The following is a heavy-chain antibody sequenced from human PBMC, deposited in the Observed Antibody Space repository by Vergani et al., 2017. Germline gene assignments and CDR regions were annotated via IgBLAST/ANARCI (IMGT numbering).Heavy chain of an antibody. V-gene: IGHV1-2*02. CDR1: GYTFTDYY. CDR2: INPNSGGT. CDR3: ARASGSYYNGGFDY. J-gene: IGHJ4*02. Sequence: QVQLVQSGAEVKRPGASVKVSCKASGYTFTDYYVHWVRQAPGQGLEWMGWINPNSGGTNYAQKFQGRVTITADESTSTAYMELSSLRSEDTAVYYCARASGSYYNGGFDYWGQGTLVTVSS. D-gene: IGHD3-10*01.